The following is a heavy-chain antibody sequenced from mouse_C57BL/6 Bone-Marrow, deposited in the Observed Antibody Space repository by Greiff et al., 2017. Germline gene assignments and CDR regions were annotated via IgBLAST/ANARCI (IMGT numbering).Heavy chain of an antibody. Sequence: QVQLQQPGAELVRPGTSVKLSCKASGYTFTSYWMHWVKQRPGQGLEWLGVIDPSDSYTNYNQKFKGKATLTVDTSSSTAYMQLSSLTSEDSAVYYCAIPLYYYGSMWFAYWGQGTLVTVSA. J-gene: IGHJ3*01. CDR2: IDPSDSYT. V-gene: IGHV1-59*01. CDR1: GYTFTSYW. D-gene: IGHD1-1*01. CDR3: AIPLYYYGSMWFAY.